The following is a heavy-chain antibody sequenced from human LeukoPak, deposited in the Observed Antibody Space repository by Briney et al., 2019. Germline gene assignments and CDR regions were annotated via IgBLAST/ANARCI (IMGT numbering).Heavy chain of an antibody. CDR1: GGSFSGYY. CDR2: INHSGST. Sequence: SETLSLTCAVYGGSFSGYYWSWIRQPPGKGLEWIGEINHSGSTNYNPSLKSRVTISIDTSKNQFSLKLSSVTAADTAVYYCARVPPGYSYGHFDYWGQGTLVTVSS. V-gene: IGHV4-34*01. D-gene: IGHD5-18*01. J-gene: IGHJ4*02. CDR3: ARVPPGYSYGHFDY.